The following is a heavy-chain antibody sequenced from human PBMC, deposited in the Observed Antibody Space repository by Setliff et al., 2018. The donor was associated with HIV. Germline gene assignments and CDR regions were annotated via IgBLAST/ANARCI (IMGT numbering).Heavy chain of an antibody. V-gene: IGHV4-4*07. J-gene: IGHJ5*02. CDR3: ARDRHYSGLGSYGP. D-gene: IGHD3-10*01. CDR2: IYRSGTT. CDR1: GGSFSNYR. Sequence: PSETLSLTCTIFGGSFSNYRWSWIRQPAGRGLEWFGRIYRSGTTDYKPSLKSRVSMSLDTSRNQFSLKLTSVTAEDTAVYYCARDRHYSGLGSYGPWGPGILVTVSS.